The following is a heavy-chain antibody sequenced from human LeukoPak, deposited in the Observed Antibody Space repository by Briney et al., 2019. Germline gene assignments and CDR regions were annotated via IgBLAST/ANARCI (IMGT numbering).Heavy chain of an antibody. Sequence: GGSLKLSCAASGFTFSGSAMHWVRQASGKGLEWVGRIRSKANSYATAYAASVKGRFTISRDDSKNTAYLQMSSLKTEDTAVYYCYWRYCSSTSCLLYGMDVWGQGTTVTVSS. D-gene: IGHD2-2*01. CDR2: IRSKANSYAT. CDR1: GFTFSGSA. J-gene: IGHJ6*02. CDR3: YWRYCSSTSCLLYGMDV. V-gene: IGHV3-73*01.